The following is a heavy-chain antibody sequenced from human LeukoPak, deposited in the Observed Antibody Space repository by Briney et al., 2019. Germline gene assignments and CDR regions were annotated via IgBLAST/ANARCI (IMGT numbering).Heavy chain of an antibody. Sequence: SETLSLTCTVSGGSISNSYWSWFRQPPGKGLEWIGYIYYSGSTNYNPSLKSRVTISVDRSKNQFSLKLSSVTAADTAVYYCARGPRLEVVTATFFDYWGQGTLVTVSS. V-gene: IGHV4-59*12. D-gene: IGHD2-21*02. CDR1: GGSISNSY. CDR2: IYYSGST. J-gene: IGHJ4*02. CDR3: ARGPRLEVVTATFFDY.